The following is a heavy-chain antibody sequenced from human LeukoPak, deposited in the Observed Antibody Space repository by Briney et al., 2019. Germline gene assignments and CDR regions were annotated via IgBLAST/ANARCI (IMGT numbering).Heavy chain of an antibody. CDR1: GGSFSGYY. V-gene: IGHV4-34*01. CDR2: INHSGST. J-gene: IGHJ4*02. Sequence: SETLSLTCAVCGGSFSGYYWSWIRQPPGKGLEWIGEINHSGSTNYNPSLKSRVTISVDTSRNQFSLKLSSVTAADTAVYYCARGRLAAAGTSDYWGQGTLVTVSS. CDR3: ARGRLAAAGTSDY. D-gene: IGHD6-13*01.